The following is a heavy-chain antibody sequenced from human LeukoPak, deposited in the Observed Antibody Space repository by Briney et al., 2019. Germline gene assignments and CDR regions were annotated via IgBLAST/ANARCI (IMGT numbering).Heavy chain of an antibody. V-gene: IGHV4-34*01. CDR1: GGSFSGYY. Sequence: SETLSLTCAVYGGSFSGYYWSSIRQPPGKGLEWIGEINHSGSTNYNPSLKSRVTISVDTSKNQFSLKLSSVAAADTAVYYCARGLRTNGDWGQGTLVTVSS. CDR2: INHSGST. J-gene: IGHJ4*02. CDR3: ARGLRTNGD. D-gene: IGHD2-8*01.